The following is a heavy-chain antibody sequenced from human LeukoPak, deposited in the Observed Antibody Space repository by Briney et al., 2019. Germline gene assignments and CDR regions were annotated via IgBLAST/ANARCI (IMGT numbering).Heavy chain of an antibody. CDR1: GFTFSSYA. CDR3: AKDQGFLWFPPGPGFDY. D-gene: IGHD3-10*01. Sequence: GGSLRLSCAASGFTFSSYAMSWVRQAPGKGLEWVSAISGSGGSTDYADSVKGRFTISRDNSQNKLYLQMNSLRDEDTAVYYCAKDQGFLWFPPGPGFDYWGQGTLVTVSS. V-gene: IGHV3-23*01. CDR2: ISGSGGST. J-gene: IGHJ4*02.